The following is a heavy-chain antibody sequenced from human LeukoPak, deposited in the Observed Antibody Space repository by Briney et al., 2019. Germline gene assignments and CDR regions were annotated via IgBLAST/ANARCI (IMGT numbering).Heavy chain of an antibody. Sequence: GGSLRLSCAVSGFTFSSYAMHWVRQAPGKGLEWVAVISYDGSNKYYADSVKGRFTISRDNAKNSLYLQMNSLRAEDTAVYYCARETWAAMSALSFDYWGQGTLVTVSS. CDR2: ISYDGSNK. CDR1: GFTFSSYA. CDR3: ARETWAAMSALSFDY. V-gene: IGHV3-30-3*01. D-gene: IGHD2-15*01. J-gene: IGHJ4*02.